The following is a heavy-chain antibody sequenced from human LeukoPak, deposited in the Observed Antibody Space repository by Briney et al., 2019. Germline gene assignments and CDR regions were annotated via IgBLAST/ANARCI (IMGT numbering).Heavy chain of an antibody. CDR2: IIPIFGTA. Sequence: GSSVKVSCKASGGTFTSYAISWARQAPGHGLEWMGGIIPIFGTANYAQKFQGRVTITADESTSTAYMELSRLRSEDTAVYYCAREWGLESSGYYYAYWGQGTLVTVSS. J-gene: IGHJ4*02. CDR3: AREWGLESSGYYYAY. D-gene: IGHD3-22*01. CDR1: GGTFTSYA. V-gene: IGHV1-69*01.